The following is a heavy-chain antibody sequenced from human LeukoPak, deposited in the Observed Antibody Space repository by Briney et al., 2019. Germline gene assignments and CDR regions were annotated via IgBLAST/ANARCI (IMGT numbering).Heavy chain of an antibody. CDR1: GFTFSSYA. CDR2: IYSGGGT. Sequence: GGSLRLSCAASGFTFSSYAMSWVRQAPGKGLEWVSVIYSGGGTYYADSVKGRFTISRDNSKNTLYLQMNSLRAEDTAVYYCAKDGHYYDSSGYLDYWGQGTLVAVSS. V-gene: IGHV3-23*03. J-gene: IGHJ4*02. D-gene: IGHD3-22*01. CDR3: AKDGHYYDSSGYLDY.